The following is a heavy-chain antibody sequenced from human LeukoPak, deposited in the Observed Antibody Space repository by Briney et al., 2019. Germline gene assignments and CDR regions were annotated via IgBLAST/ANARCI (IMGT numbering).Heavy chain of an antibody. CDR1: GFTFSDSP. V-gene: IGHV3-73*01. CDR2: ITSKADSYAT. Sequence: GGSLRLSCAASGFTFSDSPMHWVRQASGKGLEWVGRITSKADSYATAYAESVKGRFTISRDDSKNTAYLQMNSLQTEDMAVYYCTRLPTLKTFDYWGQGILVTVSS. CDR3: TRLPTLKTFDY. J-gene: IGHJ4*02. D-gene: IGHD4-17*01.